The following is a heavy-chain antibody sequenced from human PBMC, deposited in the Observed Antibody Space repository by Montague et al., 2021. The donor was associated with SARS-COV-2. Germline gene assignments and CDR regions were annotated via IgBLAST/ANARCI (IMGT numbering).Heavy chain of an antibody. V-gene: IGHV4-39*07. CDR1: GRSISSSNYY. J-gene: IGHJ6*02. CDR2: MYYSGST. D-gene: IGHD3-10*01. CDR3: ARDDIVLQGVTKGMDV. Sequence: SETLSLTCTVSGRSISSSNYYWGWIRQPPGKGLEWIGNMYYSGSTYYNPSLKSRVTISIDTSKNQFSLKLSSVTAADTAVYYCARDDIVLQGVTKGMDVWGQGTTVTVSS.